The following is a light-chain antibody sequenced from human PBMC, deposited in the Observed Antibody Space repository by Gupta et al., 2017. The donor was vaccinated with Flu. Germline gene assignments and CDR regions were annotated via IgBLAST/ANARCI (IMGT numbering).Light chain of an antibody. CDR2: AAS. CDR3: QESYSAPPLWT. CDR1: QSIRNY. V-gene: IGKV1-39*01. Sequence: DIQMTQSPSSLSASIGDRVTITCRASQSIRNYLNWYQQKPGKAPKLLIYAASSLQSGVPSRFSGSGYGTDFTLTISSLQPEDFATYYCQESYSAPPLWTFGQGTQVEIK. J-gene: IGKJ1*01.